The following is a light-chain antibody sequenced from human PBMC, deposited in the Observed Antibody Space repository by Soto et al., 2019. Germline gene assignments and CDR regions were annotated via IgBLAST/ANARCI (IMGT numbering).Light chain of an antibody. CDR2: EVN. CDR3: SSYTTTDTLI. V-gene: IGLV2-14*01. CDR1: SSDIGRYNH. Sequence: QSALTQPASVSGSPGQSITISCTGTSSDIGRYNHVSWYQQYPGKAPKLMIYEVNNRPSGVSDRFSGSKSGNTASLTLSGLQTEDEANYYCSSYTTTDTLIFSGGTKLTVL. J-gene: IGLJ2*01.